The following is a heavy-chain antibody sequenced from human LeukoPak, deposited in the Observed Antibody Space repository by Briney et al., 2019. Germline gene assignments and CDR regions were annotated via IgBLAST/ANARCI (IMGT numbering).Heavy chain of an antibody. V-gene: IGHV3-23*01. CDR2: ISGSGGST. Sequence: PGGSLRLSCAASGFTFSSYAMSWVRQAPGKGLEWASAISGSGGSTYYADSVKGRFTISRDNSKNTLYLQMNSLRAEDTAVYYCAKDSHYYDSSGYFDCWGQGTLVTVSS. J-gene: IGHJ4*02. D-gene: IGHD3-22*01. CDR3: AKDSHYYDSSGYFDC. CDR1: GFTFSSYA.